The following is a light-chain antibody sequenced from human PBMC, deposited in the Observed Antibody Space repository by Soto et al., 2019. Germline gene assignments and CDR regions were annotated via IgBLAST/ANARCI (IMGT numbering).Light chain of an antibody. Sequence: QSALTQPASVSGSLGQSITISCTGTSSDVGGYNYVSWYQQHPGKAPKLMIDDVSNRPSGVSNRFSGSKSGNTASLTISGLQAEDEADYYCSSYTSSSTVVFGGGTKLTVL. J-gene: IGLJ2*01. CDR1: SSDVGGYNY. CDR3: SSYTSSSTVV. V-gene: IGLV2-14*01. CDR2: DVS.